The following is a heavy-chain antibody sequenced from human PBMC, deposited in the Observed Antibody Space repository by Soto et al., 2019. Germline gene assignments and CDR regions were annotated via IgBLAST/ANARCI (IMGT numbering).Heavy chain of an antibody. J-gene: IGHJ4*02. CDR3: ARDKITGRFDY. Sequence: SETLSLTCTVSGSSISSSSYYWGRIRQPPGKGLEWIGSIYYSGSTYYNPSLKSRVTISVDTSKSQISLKLTSVTAAHTAVYYCARDKITGRFDYWGQGTLVTVSS. CDR2: IYYSGST. CDR1: GSSISSSSYY. V-gene: IGHV4-39*07. D-gene: IGHD2-8*02.